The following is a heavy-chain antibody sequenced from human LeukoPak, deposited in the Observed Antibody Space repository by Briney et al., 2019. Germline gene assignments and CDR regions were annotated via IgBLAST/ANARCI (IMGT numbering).Heavy chain of an antibody. V-gene: IGHV5-51*01. Sequence: GESLKISCKDSGYSFTNYWIGWVRQMPGRGLEWMGIIHSADSNTKYSPSFQGQVTISADKSISTAYLQWSGLKASDTAMYYCAGARHGDYRWDYWGQGTLVTVSS. D-gene: IGHD4-17*01. CDR1: GYSFTNYW. CDR3: AGARHGDYRWDY. CDR2: IHSADSNT. J-gene: IGHJ4*02.